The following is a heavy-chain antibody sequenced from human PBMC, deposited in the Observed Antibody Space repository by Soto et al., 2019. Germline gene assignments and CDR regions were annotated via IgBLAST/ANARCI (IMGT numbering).Heavy chain of an antibody. D-gene: IGHD2-21*01. Sequence: QVQLQESGPGLVKASETLSLTCTVSGDSVNNYYWSWVRQAPGKGLEWIAYVYHSGSANHSSSLKSRVTISIDPASNQFFLKLKSVTAADTAVYYCARESTSCGGEWCLRYFDLWGRGTLVTVSS. CDR2: VYHSGSA. V-gene: IGHV4-59*02. CDR1: GDSVNNYY. J-gene: IGHJ2*01. CDR3: ARESTSCGGEWCLRYFDL.